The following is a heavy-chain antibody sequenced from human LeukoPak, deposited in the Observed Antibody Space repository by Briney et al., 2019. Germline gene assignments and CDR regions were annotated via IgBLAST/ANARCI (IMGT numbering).Heavy chain of an antibody. V-gene: IGHV3-66*01. J-gene: IGHJ4*02. CDR2: IYSGGNT. CDR1: GFTVSSNY. Sequence: GGSLRLSCAASGFTVSSNYMTWVRQAPGKGLEWVSVIYSGGNTFYADSVKGRFTISRDNSKNTLYLQMNSLRAEDTAVYYCARDLCTSTNCYGAFDYWGQGTLVTVSS. D-gene: IGHD2-2*01. CDR3: ARDLCTSTNCYGAFDY.